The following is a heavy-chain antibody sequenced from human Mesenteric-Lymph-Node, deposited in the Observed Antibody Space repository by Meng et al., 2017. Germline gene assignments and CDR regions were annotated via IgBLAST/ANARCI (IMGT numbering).Heavy chain of an antibody. CDR1: GYTLTTCA. J-gene: IGHJ5*02. CDR3: VRGDWFDP. Sequence: QVQLVQSGSELKKPGASVKVSCKASGYTLTTCAMNWVRQAPGQGLEWMGWINANTGNPTYAQGFTGRFVFSLDTSVNMAYLQITSLKAEDTAVYYCVRGDWFDPWGQGTLVTVSS. V-gene: IGHV7-4-1*04. CDR2: INANTGNP.